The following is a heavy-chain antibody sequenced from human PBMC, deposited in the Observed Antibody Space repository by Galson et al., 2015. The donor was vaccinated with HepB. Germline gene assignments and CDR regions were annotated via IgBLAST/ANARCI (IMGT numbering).Heavy chain of an antibody. J-gene: IGHJ6*02. CDR3: AREIRDYENYYYYGMDV. CDR1: GFTFSSYA. Sequence: SLRLSCAASGFTFSSYAMHWVRQAPGKGLEWVAVISYDGSNKYYADSVKGRFTISRDNSKNTLYLQMNSLRAEDTAVYYCAREIRDYENYYYYGMDVWGQGTTVTVSS. V-gene: IGHV3-30*04. D-gene: IGHD4-17*01. CDR2: ISYDGSNK.